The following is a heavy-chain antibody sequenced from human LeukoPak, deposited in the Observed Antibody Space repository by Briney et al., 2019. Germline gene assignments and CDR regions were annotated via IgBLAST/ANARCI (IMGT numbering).Heavy chain of an antibody. CDR2: IYSGGST. CDR3: ARGSPMLRGRPFDY. V-gene: IGHV3-53*01. Sequence: GGSLRLSCAASGFTVGNNYMAWVRQVPGKGLEWVSVIYSGGSTYYADSVKGRFTISRDNSKNTLYLQMNSLRAEDTAVYYCARGSPMLRGRPFDYWGQGTLVTVSS. D-gene: IGHD3-10*01. CDR1: GFTVGNNY. J-gene: IGHJ4*02.